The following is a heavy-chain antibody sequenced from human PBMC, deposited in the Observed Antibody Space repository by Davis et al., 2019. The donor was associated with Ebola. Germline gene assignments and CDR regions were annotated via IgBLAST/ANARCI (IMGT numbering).Heavy chain of an antibody. CDR2: INPHNGNT. CDR3: ARDRTPILEWLLSGYYYGMDV. D-gene: IGHD3-3*01. J-gene: IGHJ6*02. V-gene: IGHV1-18*01. Sequence: AASVKVSCKVSGYTLHELSVHWVRQAPGKGLEWMGWINPHNGNTNYAQNVQGRVTMTTDTSTSTAYMELRSLRSDDTAVYYCARDRTPILEWLLSGYYYGMDVWGQGTTVTVSS. CDR1: GYTLHELS.